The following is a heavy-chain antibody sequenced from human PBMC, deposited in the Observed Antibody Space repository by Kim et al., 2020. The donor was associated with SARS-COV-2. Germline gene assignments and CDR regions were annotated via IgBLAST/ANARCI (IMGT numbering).Heavy chain of an antibody. V-gene: IGHV4-59*12. CDR2: IHYSGST. D-gene: IGHD2-8*01. J-gene: IGHJ3*02. CDR3: ASYGVSYAFGI. Sequence: SETLSLTCTVSGGSLNNYYWTWIRQPPGKGLEWIGYIHYSGSTNYNPSLKSRVTISVDSSNNEFSLKLSSVTAADTAVYFCASYGVSYAFGILGQGTAVT. CDR1: GGSLNNYY.